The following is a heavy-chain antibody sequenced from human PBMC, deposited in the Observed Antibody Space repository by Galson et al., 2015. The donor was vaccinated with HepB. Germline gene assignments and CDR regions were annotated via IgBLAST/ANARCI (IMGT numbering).Heavy chain of an antibody. CDR1: DGAISNTNYY. CDR3: ARLSRSGTVAGVYFDC. CDR2: IYYSGST. Sequence: SETLSLTCTVSDGAISNTNYYWAWIRQPPGKGLEWIGKIYYSGSTYYNSSLKSRVTIFMDTSKGQFSLRLSSVTAADTAVYYCARLSRSGTVAGVYFDCWAREPLVTVSS. J-gene: IGHJ4*02. V-gene: IGHV4-39*01. D-gene: IGHD6-19*01.